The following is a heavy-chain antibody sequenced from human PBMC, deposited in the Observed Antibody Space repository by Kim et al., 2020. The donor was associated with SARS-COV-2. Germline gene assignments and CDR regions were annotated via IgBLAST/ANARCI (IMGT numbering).Heavy chain of an antibody. CDR2: IKRDGSER. Sequence: GGSLRLSCVESGITSSSYWLTWVRQAPGKGLEWVANIKRDGSERYYGDSVKGRFTISRDNAKSSVFLQMNSLRSEDTAVYYCGISGIWGQGTLAPVSS. J-gene: IGHJ4*02. CDR1: GITSSSYW. CDR3: GISGI. V-gene: IGHV3-7*01.